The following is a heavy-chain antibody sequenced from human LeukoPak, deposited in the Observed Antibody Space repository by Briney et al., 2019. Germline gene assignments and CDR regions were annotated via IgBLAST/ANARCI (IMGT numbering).Heavy chain of an antibody. CDR2: IYYSGST. D-gene: IGHD3-22*01. J-gene: IGHJ4*02. CDR3: ARLFDYYDSSGFDY. CDR1: GGPISSSSYY. Sequence: SETLSLTCTVSGGPISSSSYYWGWIRQPPGKGLEWIGSIYYSGSTYYNPSLKSRVTISVDTSKNQFSLKLSSVTAADTAVYYCARLFDYYDSSGFDYWGQGTLVTVSS. V-gene: IGHV4-39*01.